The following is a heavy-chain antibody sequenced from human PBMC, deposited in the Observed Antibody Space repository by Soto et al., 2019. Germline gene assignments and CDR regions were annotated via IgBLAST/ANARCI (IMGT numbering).Heavy chain of an antibody. CDR1: GFTFSSYW. CDR2: IDRDGSET. V-gene: IGHV3-7*03. Sequence: PGGSLRLSCAVSGFTFSSYWMSWVRQAPGKGLQWVANIDRDGSETYYVDSLKGRFTISRDNAENSLFLQMHTLRAEDTAVYYCARAPDSSGSYYYFDYWGQGTLVTVSS. D-gene: IGHD3-22*01. CDR3: ARAPDSSGSYYYFDY. J-gene: IGHJ4*02.